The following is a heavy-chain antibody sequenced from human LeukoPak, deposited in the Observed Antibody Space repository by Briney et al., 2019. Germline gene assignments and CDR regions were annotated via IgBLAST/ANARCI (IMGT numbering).Heavy chain of an antibody. V-gene: IGHV3-15*01. D-gene: IGHD3-3*02. CDR2: IKSEGEGATT. J-gene: IGHJ6*04. CDR1: GFTIGTAW. CDR3: IAHFPYFYGFDV. Sequence: GGSLRLPCVSSGFTIGTAWMSWVRQAPGKGLEWLGHIKSEGEGATTDYAAPAKGRFAISRDDSKNMIYLQMSSLKIDDTAIYYCIAHFPYFYGFDVWGKGTTVTVSS.